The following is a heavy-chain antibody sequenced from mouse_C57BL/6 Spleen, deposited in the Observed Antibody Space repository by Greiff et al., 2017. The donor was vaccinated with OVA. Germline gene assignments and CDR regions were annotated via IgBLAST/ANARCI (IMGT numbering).Heavy chain of an antibody. CDR1: GYTFTSYW. V-gene: IGHV1-69*01. CDR3: ARSRVLMGDY. D-gene: IGHD1-1*02. CDR2: IDPSDSYT. Sequence: VQLQQPGAELVMPGASVKLSCKASGYTFTSYWMHWVKQRPGQGLEWIGEIDPSDSYTNYNQKFKGKSTLTVDKSSSTAYMQLSSLTSEDSAVYYCARSRVLMGDYWGQGTTLTVSS. J-gene: IGHJ2*01.